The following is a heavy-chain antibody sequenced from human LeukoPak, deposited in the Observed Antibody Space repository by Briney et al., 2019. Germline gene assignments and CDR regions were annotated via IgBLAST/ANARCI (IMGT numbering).Heavy chain of an antibody. CDR2: INSDVSST. CDR3: ARGLDYFDY. Sequence: PGGSVRLSCAASGFTFRSYWMHWVRQAPGKGLVWVSRINSDVSSTTYADSVKGRFTISRDNAKNTLYLQMNSLRAEDTAVYYCARGLDYFDYWGQGTLVTVSS. V-gene: IGHV3-74*01. CDR1: GFTFRSYW. J-gene: IGHJ4*02.